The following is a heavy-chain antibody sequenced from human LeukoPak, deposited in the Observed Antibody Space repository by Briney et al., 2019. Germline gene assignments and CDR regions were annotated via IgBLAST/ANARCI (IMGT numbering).Heavy chain of an antibody. CDR2: ISAYNGNT. CDR3: ARRALGATTGDY. CDR1: GYTFTGYY. D-gene: IGHD1-26*01. Sequence: ASVKVSCKASGYTFTGYYMHWVRQAPGQGLEWMGWISAYNGNTNYAQKLQGRVTMTTDTSTSTAYMELRSLRSDDTAVYYCARRALGATTGDYWGQGTLVTVSS. V-gene: IGHV1-18*04. J-gene: IGHJ4*02.